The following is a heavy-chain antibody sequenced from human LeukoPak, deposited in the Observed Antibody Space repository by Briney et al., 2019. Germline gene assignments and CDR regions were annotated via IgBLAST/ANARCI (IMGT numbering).Heavy chain of an antibody. CDR1: GFTLSSYW. CDR3: ARSLWPEDY. J-gene: IGHJ4*02. D-gene: IGHD2-21*01. Sequence: PGGSLRLSCAASGFTLSSYWMSWVRQAPGKGLEWVANIEKDGSDKYYVDSVKGRFTISRDNAKVSVYLQMDSLRAGDSAVYYCARSLWPEDYWGQGTLVTVSS. V-gene: IGHV3-7*01. CDR2: IEKDGSDK.